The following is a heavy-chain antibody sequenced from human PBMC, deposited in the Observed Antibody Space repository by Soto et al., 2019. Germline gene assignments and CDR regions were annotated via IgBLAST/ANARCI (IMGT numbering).Heavy chain of an antibody. J-gene: IGHJ3*02. CDR3: AASYYAILTGHLAFDI. D-gene: IGHD3-9*01. Sequence: PSETLSLTCTVSGGSISSYYWSWIRQPPGKGLEWIGYIYYSGNTNYNPSLKSRVTMPVDKSRSQFSLDLSSVTAADTAVYFCAASYYAILTGHLAFDIWGHGTMVTVSS. CDR2: IYYSGNT. CDR1: GGSISSYY. V-gene: IGHV4-59*01.